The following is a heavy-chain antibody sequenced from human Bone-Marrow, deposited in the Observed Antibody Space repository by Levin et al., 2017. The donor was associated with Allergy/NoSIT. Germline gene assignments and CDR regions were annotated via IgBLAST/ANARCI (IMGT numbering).Heavy chain of an antibody. CDR3: ATLTTVATLNWYDP. V-gene: IGHV3-9*01. Sequence: SLKISCAASGFTFDDYAMHWVRQAPGKGLEWVSSISWNSASIKYADSVKGRFTISRDNARKSLYLQINSLRPEDTALYYCATLTTVATLNWYDPWGQGTLVTVSS. CDR2: ISWNSASI. J-gene: IGHJ5*02. CDR1: GFTFDDYA. D-gene: IGHD4-17*01.